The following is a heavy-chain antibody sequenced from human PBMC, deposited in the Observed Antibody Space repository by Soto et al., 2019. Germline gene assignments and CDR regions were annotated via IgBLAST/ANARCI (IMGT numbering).Heavy chain of an antibody. CDR1: GFMLSRYW. D-gene: IGHD2-15*01. CDR2: IRSDGSGT. V-gene: IGHV3-74*01. Sequence: GGSLRLSCAASGFMLSRYWMHWVRQAPGKGLVWVSRIRSDGSGTSYADSVKGRFTISRDNAKNTLYLQMNSLRVEDTAVYYCARAIDALDVWGQGTTVTVSS. CDR3: ARAIDALDV. J-gene: IGHJ6*02.